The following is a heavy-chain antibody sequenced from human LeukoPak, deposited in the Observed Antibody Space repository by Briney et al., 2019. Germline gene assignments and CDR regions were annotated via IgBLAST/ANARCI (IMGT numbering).Heavy chain of an antibody. D-gene: IGHD6-13*01. J-gene: IGHJ4*02. Sequence: SETLSLTCTVSGGSISSSSYYWGWIRQPLGKGLEWIGSIYYSGSTYYNPPLKSRVTISVDTSKNQFSLKLSSVTAADTAVYYCARVEVGSSWSYYFDYWGQGTLVTVSS. CDR3: ARVEVGSSWSYYFDY. V-gene: IGHV4-39*07. CDR1: GGSISSSSYY. CDR2: IYYSGST.